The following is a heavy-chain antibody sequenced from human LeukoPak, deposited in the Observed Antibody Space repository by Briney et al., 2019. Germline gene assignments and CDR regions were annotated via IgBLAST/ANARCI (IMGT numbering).Heavy chain of an antibody. D-gene: IGHD3-22*01. Sequence: ASVKVSCKVSGYTLTELSMHWVRQAPGKGLDWMGGFDPEDGETIYAQKFQGRVTMTEDTSTDTAYMELSSLRSEDPAVYYCATNIDSSGYYLFDYWGQGTLVTVSS. V-gene: IGHV1-24*01. CDR1: GYTLTELS. CDR3: ATNIDSSGYYLFDY. J-gene: IGHJ4*02. CDR2: FDPEDGET.